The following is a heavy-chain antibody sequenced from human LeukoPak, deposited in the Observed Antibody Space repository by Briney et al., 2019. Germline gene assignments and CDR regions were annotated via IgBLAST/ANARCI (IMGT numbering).Heavy chain of an antibody. CDR2: IIPIFGTA. CDR1: GGTFSSYA. J-gene: IGHJ4*02. D-gene: IGHD5-24*01. Sequence: SVKVSCRASGGTFSSYAISWVRQAPGQGLEWMGGIIPIFGTANYAQKFQGRVTITADESTSTAYMELSSLRSEDTAVYYCARETGHGYNWMGYWGQGTLVTVSS. V-gene: IGHV1-69*01. CDR3: ARETGHGYNWMGY.